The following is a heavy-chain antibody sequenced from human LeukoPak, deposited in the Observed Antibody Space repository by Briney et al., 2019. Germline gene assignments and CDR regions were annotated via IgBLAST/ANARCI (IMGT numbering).Heavy chain of an antibody. D-gene: IGHD2-15*01. CDR1: GFTFSSYW. V-gene: IGHV3-7*01. CDR2: IKQDGSEK. CDR3: AALGYCSGGSCYASFDY. Sequence: GGSLRLSCAASGFTFSSYWISWVRQAPGKGLEWVANIKQDGSEKYYVHSVKGRFTTSRDNAKNSLYLQMNSLRAEDTAVYYCAALGYCSGGSCYASFDYWGQGTLVTVSS. J-gene: IGHJ4*02.